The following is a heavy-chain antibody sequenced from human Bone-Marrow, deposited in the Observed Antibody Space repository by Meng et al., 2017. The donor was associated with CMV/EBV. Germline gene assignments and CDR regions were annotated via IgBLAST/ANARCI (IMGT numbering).Heavy chain of an antibody. V-gene: IGHV3-66*04. J-gene: IGHJ4*02. CDR3: ARQSLRDFDWADLDY. CDR2: IYSGGST. D-gene: IGHD3-9*01. CDR1: GFSVSYNY. Sequence: GESLKISCAASGFSVSYNYMNWVRQAPGKGLEWVSVIYSGGSTNYADSVKGRFTISRDISKNTLYLQMNSLRAEDTAVYYCARQSLRDFDWADLDYWGQGTLVTVSS.